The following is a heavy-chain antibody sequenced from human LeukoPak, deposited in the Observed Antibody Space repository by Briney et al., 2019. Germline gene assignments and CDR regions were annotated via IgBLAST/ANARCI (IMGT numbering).Heavy chain of an antibody. CDR1: GGSFSGYY. D-gene: IGHD6-19*01. V-gene: IGHV4-34*01. CDR3: ARVRGAVAGTSVDY. J-gene: IGHJ4*02. Sequence: PSETLSLTCAVYGGSFSGYYWSWIRQPPGKGLEWIGEINHSGSTNYNPSLKSRVTISVDTSKNQFSLKLSSVTAADTAVYYCARVRGAVAGTSVDYWGQGTLVTVSS. CDR2: INHSGST.